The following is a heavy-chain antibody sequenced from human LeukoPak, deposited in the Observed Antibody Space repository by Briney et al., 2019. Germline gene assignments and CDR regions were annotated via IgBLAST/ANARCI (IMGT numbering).Heavy chain of an antibody. CDR1: GSTFSSYG. D-gene: IGHD6-19*01. CDR2: MSYDGSKK. CDR3: ANPGYSSGDPNFDY. V-gene: IGHV3-30*18. Sequence: GGSLRLSCAASGSTFSSYGMHWVRQAPGKGLEWVAVMSYDGSKKQYADSVEGRFTISRDNSKNTLYLQMNSLRAGDTAVYYCANPGYSSGDPNFDYWGQGTLVTVSS. J-gene: IGHJ4*02.